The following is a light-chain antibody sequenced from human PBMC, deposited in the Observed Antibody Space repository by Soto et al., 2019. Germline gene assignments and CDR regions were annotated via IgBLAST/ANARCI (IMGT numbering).Light chain of an antibody. CDR1: QSVSSN. J-gene: IGKJ3*01. V-gene: IGKV3-15*01. Sequence: EIVMTQSPATLSVSPGERATLSCRASQSVSSNLAWYQQKPGQAPRLLIYGASTRATGIPARFSGSGSGTEFTPTISSLQSEDFAVYYCQQYNNWLEVFTFGPGTKVDIK. CDR3: QQYNNWLEVFT. CDR2: GAS.